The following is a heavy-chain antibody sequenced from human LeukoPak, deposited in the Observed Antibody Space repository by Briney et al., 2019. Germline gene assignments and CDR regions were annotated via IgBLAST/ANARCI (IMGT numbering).Heavy chain of an antibody. V-gene: IGHV4-4*07. J-gene: IGHJ6*03. CDR1: GGSISRYH. CDR3: ARAPDYYFYYYMDV. Sequence: PSETLSLTCTVSGGSISRYHWSWIRQPAGKGLEWIGRIYTSGSTNYNPSLKSRVTISVDTSKNQFSLKLISVTAADTAVYYCARAPDYYFYYYMDVWGKGTTVTISS. CDR2: IYTSGST.